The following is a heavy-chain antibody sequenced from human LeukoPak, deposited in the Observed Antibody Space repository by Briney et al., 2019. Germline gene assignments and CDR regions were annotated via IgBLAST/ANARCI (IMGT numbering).Heavy chain of an antibody. Sequence: GGSLRLSCAASGFTFSTYSMNWVRQAPGKGLEWVSYITIYYADSVKGRFTISRDNAKNSLYLQMNSLRVEDTAVYYCAKVAKYYYGSETYYFFEHWGQGTPVTASS. CDR2: ITI. J-gene: IGHJ4*02. CDR3: AKVAKYYYGSETYYFFEH. D-gene: IGHD3-10*01. CDR1: GFTFSTYS. V-gene: IGHV3-48*01.